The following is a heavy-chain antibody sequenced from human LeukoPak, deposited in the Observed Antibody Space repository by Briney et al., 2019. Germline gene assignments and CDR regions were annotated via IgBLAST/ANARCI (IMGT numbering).Heavy chain of an antibody. CDR1: GFTFSSYS. CDR3: AREGAYDY. D-gene: IGHD3-16*01. V-gene: IGHV3-21*01. CDR2: ICSSSSYI. J-gene: IGHJ4*02. Sequence: GGSLRLSCAASGFTFSSYSMNWVRQAPGKGLEWVSSICSSSSYIYYAHSVKGRFTISRDNPKNSVYPQLNHQRAEDAAVYYCAREGAYDYWGQGTLVTVSS.